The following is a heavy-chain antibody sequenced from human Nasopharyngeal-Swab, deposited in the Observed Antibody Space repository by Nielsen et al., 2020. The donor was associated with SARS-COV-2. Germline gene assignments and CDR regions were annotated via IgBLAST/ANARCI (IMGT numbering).Heavy chain of an antibody. D-gene: IGHD3-10*01. J-gene: IGHJ4*02. CDR3: AKADLWFGELSRLGSDY. Sequence: GGSLRLSCAASGFTFSSYAMSWVRQAPGKGLEWVSAISGSGGSTYYADSVKGRFTISRDNSKNTLYLQMNSLRAEDTAVYYCAKADLWFGELSRLGSDYWGQGTLVTVSS. V-gene: IGHV3-23*01. CDR2: ISGSGGST. CDR1: GFTFSSYA.